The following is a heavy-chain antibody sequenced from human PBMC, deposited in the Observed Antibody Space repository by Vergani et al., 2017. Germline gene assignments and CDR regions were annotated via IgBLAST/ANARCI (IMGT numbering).Heavy chain of an antibody. CDR2: ISSSSGTI. CDR1: GFTFSSYE. CDR3: ARDSAYYGSGNVDY. J-gene: IGHJ4*02. D-gene: IGHD3-10*01. V-gene: IGHV3-48*03. Sequence: EVQLVESGGGLVQPGGSLRLSCAASGFTFSSYEMNWVRQAPGKGLEWVSYISSSSGTIYYADSVKGRFTISRDNAKNSLYLQMNSLRAEDTAVYYCARDSAYYGSGNVDYWGQGTLVTVSS.